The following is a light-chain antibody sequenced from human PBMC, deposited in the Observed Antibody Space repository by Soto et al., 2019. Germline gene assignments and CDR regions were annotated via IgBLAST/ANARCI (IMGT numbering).Light chain of an antibody. CDR2: GNS. V-gene: IGLV1-40*01. Sequence: QSVRTQPPSVSGATGQRVTISCTGSSSNIGAGYDVHWYQQLPGTAPKLLIYGNSNRPSGVPDRFSGSKSGTSASLAITGLQAEDEAAYYFHSYDSSLSAFYVFGTGNKLTVL. J-gene: IGLJ1*01. CDR3: HSYDSSLSAFYV. CDR1: SSNIGAGYD.